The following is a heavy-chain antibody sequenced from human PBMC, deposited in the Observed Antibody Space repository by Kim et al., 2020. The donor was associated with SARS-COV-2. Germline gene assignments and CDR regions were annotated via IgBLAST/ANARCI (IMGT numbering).Heavy chain of an antibody. V-gene: IGHV1-3*01. CDR3: AREGSGSYNWLDP. D-gene: IGHD3-10*01. J-gene: IGHJ5*02. Sequence: KNEQNFQGRVTITRDTSATTAYMELSSLTSKDTAVYYCAREGSGSYNWLDPWGQGTLVTVSS.